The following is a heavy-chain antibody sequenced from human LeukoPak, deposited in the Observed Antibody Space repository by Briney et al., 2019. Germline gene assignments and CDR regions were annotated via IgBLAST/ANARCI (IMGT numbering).Heavy chain of an antibody. J-gene: IGHJ3*02. Sequence: SVKVSCKASGGTFSSYAISWVRQAPGQGLEWMGGIIPIFGTANYAQKFQGRVTITADKSTSTAYMELSSLRSEDTAVYYCARGSSSWYGAMAFDIWGQGTMVTVSS. CDR2: IIPIFGTA. CDR1: GGTFSSYA. V-gene: IGHV1-69*06. CDR3: ARGSSSWYGAMAFDI. D-gene: IGHD6-13*01.